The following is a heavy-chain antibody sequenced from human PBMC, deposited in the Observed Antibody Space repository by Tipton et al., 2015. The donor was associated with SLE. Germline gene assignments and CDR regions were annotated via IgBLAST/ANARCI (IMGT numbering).Heavy chain of an antibody. Sequence: TLSLTCTVSGGSISRSSYYWGWIRQPPGKGLEWIGSIYYSGSTYYNPSLKSRVTISVDTSKNQFSLKLSSVTAADTAVYYCARQEARHYYYYYNMDVGGKGTTVTVSS. CDR3: ARQEARHYYYYYNMDV. V-gene: IGHV4-39*01. D-gene: IGHD6-6*01. J-gene: IGHJ6*03. CDR1: GGSISRSSYY. CDR2: IYYSGST.